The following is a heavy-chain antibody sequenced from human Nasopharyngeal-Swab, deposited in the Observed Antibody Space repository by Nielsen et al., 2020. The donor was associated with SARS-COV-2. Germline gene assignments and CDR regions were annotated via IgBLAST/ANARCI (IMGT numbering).Heavy chain of an antibody. CDR2: INSDGSST. CDR3: ARGLWSSLRLLGGMDV. V-gene: IGHV3-74*01. Sequence: GESLKISCAASGFTFSSYWMHWVRQAPGKGLVWVSRINSDGSSTSYADSVKGRFTTSRDNAKNSLYLQMNSLRAEDTAVYYCARGLWSSLRLLGGMDVWGQGTTVTVSS. CDR1: GFTFSSYW. D-gene: IGHD4/OR15-4a*01. J-gene: IGHJ6*02.